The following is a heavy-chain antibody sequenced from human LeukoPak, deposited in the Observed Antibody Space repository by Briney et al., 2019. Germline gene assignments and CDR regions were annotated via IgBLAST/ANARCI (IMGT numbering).Heavy chain of an antibody. V-gene: IGHV4-31*03. CDR2: IYHIGNT. J-gene: IGHJ4*02. CDR1: GGSIASSAYY. CDR3: AREMVGRFFDY. Sequence: SQTLPLTCTVSGGSIASSAYYWSWIRQQPGKGVEWIGYIYHIGNTHYNPSLRSRLTISVDTSKNQFSLKLSSVTAADTAVYYCAREMVGRFFDYWGQGTLVTVSS. D-gene: IGHD2-8*01.